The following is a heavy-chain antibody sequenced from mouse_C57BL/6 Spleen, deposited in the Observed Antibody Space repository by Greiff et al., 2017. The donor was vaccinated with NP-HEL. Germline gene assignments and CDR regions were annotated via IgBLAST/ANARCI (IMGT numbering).Heavy chain of an antibody. CDR1: GFTFSSYT. D-gene: IGHD1-1*01. CDR3: ARPLYYGSSPSFAY. CDR2: ISGGGGNT. J-gene: IGHJ3*01. V-gene: IGHV5-9*01. Sequence: EVQLQESGGGLVKPGGSLKLSCAASGFTFSSYTMSWVRQTPEKRLEWVATISGGGGNTYYPDSVKGRFTISRDNAKNTLYLQMSSLRSEDTALYYCARPLYYGSSPSFAYWGQGTLVTVSA.